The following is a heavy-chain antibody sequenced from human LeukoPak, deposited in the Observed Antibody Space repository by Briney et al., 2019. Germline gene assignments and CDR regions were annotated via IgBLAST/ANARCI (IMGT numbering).Heavy chain of an antibody. Sequence: GASVKVSCKASGYTFTGYYMHWVRQAPGQGLEWMGRINPNNGATNYAQKFQGRVTMTKATSISTVYMELNRLKSDDTAMYYCARNGAPGPHYYYMDVWGKGTTVTVSS. CDR1: GYTFTGYY. V-gene: IGHV1-2*06. D-gene: IGHD2-8*01. CDR3: ARNGAPGPHYYYMDV. CDR2: INPNNGAT. J-gene: IGHJ6*03.